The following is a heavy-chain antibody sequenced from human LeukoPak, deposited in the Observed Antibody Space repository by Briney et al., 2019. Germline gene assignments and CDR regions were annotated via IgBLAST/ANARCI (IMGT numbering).Heavy chain of an antibody. J-gene: IGHJ4*02. D-gene: IGHD2-15*01. CDR3: ARDGYCSGGSCYSAVDY. Sequence: PGGSLRLSCAASGFTFSTYSMNWARQAPQKGLEWVSYISSSSSTKYYADSVKGRFTISRDNAKNSLYLQMSSLRAEDTAVYYCARDGYCSGGSCYSAVDYWGQGTLVTVSS. V-gene: IGHV3-48*04. CDR2: ISSSSSTK. CDR1: GFTFSTYS.